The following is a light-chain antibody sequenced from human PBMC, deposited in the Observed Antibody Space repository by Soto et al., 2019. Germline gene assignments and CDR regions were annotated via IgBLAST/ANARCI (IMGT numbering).Light chain of an antibody. CDR3: SSYTINGVWV. Sequence: QSVLTQPASVSGSPGQSITISCTGTDSDVGGYNYVSWYQQHPGNAPKVMIYDVSNRPSGVSNRFSGSKSGNTASLIISGLLAEDEADYYCSSYTINGVWVFGGGTKLTVL. CDR2: DVS. CDR1: DSDVGGYNY. J-gene: IGLJ2*01. V-gene: IGLV2-14*01.